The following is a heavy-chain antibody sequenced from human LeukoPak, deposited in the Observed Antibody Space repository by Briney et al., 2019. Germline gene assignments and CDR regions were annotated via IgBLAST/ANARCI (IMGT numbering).Heavy chain of an antibody. CDR2: IDSGGFT. CDR1: RFTVSTNY. D-gene: IGHD3-22*01. V-gene: IGHV3-66*01. Sequence: GGSLRLSCAASRFTVSTNYMSWVRQAPGKGLEWVSLIDSGGFTYYADSVKGRFTISRDNSKNTLYLQMNSLRAEDTAVYLCANTYYYDGSGYYYLGWFDPWGQGTLVTVSS. CDR3: ANTYYYDGSGYYYLGWFDP. J-gene: IGHJ5*02.